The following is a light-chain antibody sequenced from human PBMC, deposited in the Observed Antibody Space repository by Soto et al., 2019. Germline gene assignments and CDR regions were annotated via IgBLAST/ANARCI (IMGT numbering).Light chain of an antibody. CDR1: ISDIGGYNF. J-gene: IGLJ2*01. CDR3: ASYTRTTTLV. Sequence: QSALTQPASVSGSPGQSITISCTGTISDIGGYNFISWYQHHPGKAPKLVIYYVNNRPSGISYRFSGSKSGNTASLTISGLQAEDEADYYCASYTRTTTLVFGGGTKVTVL. V-gene: IGLV2-14*01. CDR2: YVN.